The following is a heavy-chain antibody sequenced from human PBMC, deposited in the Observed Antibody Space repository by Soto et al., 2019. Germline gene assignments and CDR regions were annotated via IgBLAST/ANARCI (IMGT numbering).Heavy chain of an antibody. CDR2: IYSGGNT. J-gene: IGHJ4*02. CDR1: GFTVSNNY. CDR3: ARDRAIQLAWLSSGGTVTPEDGVY. D-gene: IGHD4-17*01. Sequence: EVQLVESGGGLVQPGGSLRLSCAASGFTVSNNYMTWVRQAPGKGLEWVSVIYSGGNTYYADSVKGRFTISRDNSKNTLYLQMNSLRAEDTAVYYCARDRAIQLAWLSSGGTVTPEDGVYWGQGTLVTVSA. V-gene: IGHV3-66*01.